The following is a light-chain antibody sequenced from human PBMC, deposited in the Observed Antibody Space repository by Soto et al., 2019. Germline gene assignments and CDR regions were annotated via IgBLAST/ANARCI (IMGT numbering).Light chain of an antibody. CDR1: QGISTF. Sequence: GDRVTITCRASQGISTFLAWYQQKPGKAPKLLIYAASTLQSGVPSRFGGGGSGTEFTLTISSLQPEDFATYYCQQLRSSPFTFGPGTKVDIK. V-gene: IGKV1-9*01. J-gene: IGKJ3*01. CDR2: AAS. CDR3: QQLRSSPFT.